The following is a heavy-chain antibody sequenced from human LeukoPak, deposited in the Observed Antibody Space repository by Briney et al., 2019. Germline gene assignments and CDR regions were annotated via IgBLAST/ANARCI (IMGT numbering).Heavy chain of an antibody. CDR3: ARDWYCSSTSCYTFDY. CDR1: GGTFSSYA. D-gene: IGHD2-2*01. CDR2: ISAYNGNT. Sequence: GSSVKVSCKASGGTFSSYAISWVRQAPGQGLEWMGWISAYNGNTNYAQKLQGRVTMTTDTSTSTAYMELRSLRSDDTAVYYCARDWYCSSTSCYTFDYWGQGTLVTVSS. V-gene: IGHV1-18*01. J-gene: IGHJ4*02.